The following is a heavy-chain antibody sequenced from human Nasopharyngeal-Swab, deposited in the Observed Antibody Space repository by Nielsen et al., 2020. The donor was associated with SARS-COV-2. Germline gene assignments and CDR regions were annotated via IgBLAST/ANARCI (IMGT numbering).Heavy chain of an antibody. CDR3: AREPGIAALGYYYYGMDV. V-gene: IGHV3-7*01. CDR1: GFTFSSYW. D-gene: IGHD6-13*01. Sequence: GGPLRLSCAASGFTFSSYWMSWVPHAPGKGLEWVANIKQDGSEKYYVDSVKGRFTISRDNAKNSLYLQMNSLRAEDTAVYYCAREPGIAALGYYYYGMDVWGQGTTVTVSS. CDR2: IKQDGSEK. J-gene: IGHJ6*02.